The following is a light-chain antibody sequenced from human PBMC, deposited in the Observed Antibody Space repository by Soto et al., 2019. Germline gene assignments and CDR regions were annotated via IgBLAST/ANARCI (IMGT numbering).Light chain of an antibody. CDR2: GAS. J-gene: IGKJ2*01. Sequence: EIVMTQSPATLSVSPGERATLSCRASQSVSSKLAWYQQKPGQAPRLLIYGASIRATGIPARFSGSGSGTDFTLIISSLQSEDFAVYYCQQYNYWYTFGQGTKLEIK. CDR3: QQYNYWYT. V-gene: IGKV3-15*01. CDR1: QSVSSK.